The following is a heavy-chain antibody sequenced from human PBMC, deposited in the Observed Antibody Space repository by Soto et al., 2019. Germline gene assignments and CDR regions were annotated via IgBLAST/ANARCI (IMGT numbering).Heavy chain of an antibody. CDR2: INPSGGST. V-gene: IGHV1-46*03. Sequence: ASVKVSCKASGYSFTSYYMHWVRQAPGQGLEWMGIINPSGGSTSYAQKFQGRVTMTRDTSTSTVYMELSSLRSEDTAVYYCARVYFSGGSCYSDGYYFDDWGQGTLVNVST. J-gene: IGHJ4*02. CDR3: ARVYFSGGSCYSDGYYFDD. CDR1: GYSFTSYY. D-gene: IGHD2-15*01.